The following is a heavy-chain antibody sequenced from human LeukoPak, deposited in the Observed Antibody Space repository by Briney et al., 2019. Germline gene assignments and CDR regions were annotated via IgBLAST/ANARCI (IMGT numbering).Heavy chain of an antibody. CDR2: IRYDGSNK. J-gene: IGHJ5*02. Sequence: GGSLRLSCAVSGFTFSSYGMHWVRQAPGKGLEWVAFIRYDGSNKYYADSVTGRFTISRDNSKNTLYLQMNSLRAEDAAVYYCARDKDGGYDLRWFDPWGQGTLVTVSS. CDR3: ARDKDGGYDLRWFDP. D-gene: IGHD5-12*01. V-gene: IGHV3-30*02. CDR1: GFTFSSYG.